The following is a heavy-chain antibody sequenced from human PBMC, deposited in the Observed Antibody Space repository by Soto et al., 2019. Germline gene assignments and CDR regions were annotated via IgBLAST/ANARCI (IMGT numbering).Heavy chain of an antibody. CDR2: IYWDDDK. J-gene: IGHJ5*02. Sequence: QITLKESGPTLLKPTQTLTLTCTFSGFSLSTTGVGVGWIRQPPGKALEWLGLIYWDDDKRYSPSLKSRLTITTDTSKNQVVLTMKNMDPVDTDTYYCVHRGFPQPGAEDITSFDPWGPGTLVTVSS. V-gene: IGHV2-5*02. D-gene: IGHD2-15*01. CDR3: VHRGFPQPGAEDITSFDP. CDR1: GFSLSTTGVG.